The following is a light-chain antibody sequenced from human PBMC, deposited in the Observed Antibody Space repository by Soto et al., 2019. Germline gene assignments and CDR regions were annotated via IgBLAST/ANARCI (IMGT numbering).Light chain of an antibody. Sequence: SPYNLTTSVGDRVTITCRASQTISTWMAWYQQKPGKAPKLLVYDASTLQSGVASRFSGSGSGTDFTLTISSLQPKDLATYYCQQANRHSRTSGQG. CDR3: QQANRHSRT. CDR2: DAS. J-gene: IGKJ5*01. CDR1: QTISTW. V-gene: IGKV1-12*01.